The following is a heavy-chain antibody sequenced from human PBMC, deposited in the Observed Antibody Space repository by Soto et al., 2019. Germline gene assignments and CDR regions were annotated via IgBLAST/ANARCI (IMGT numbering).Heavy chain of an antibody. CDR3: AKAIENYSTGYYKPFYYFGVDV. CDR2: ISYDGSKK. V-gene: IGHV3-30*18. D-gene: IGHD3-22*01. Sequence: GGSLRLSCAASGFTFGSYGMHWVRQAPGRGLEWVAGISYDGSKKYYGESVKGRFTISSDNSKNTLYLQMNSLRVEDTAVYYCAKAIENYSTGYYKPFYYFGVDVWGQGTTVTVSS. CDR1: GFTFGSYG. J-gene: IGHJ6*02.